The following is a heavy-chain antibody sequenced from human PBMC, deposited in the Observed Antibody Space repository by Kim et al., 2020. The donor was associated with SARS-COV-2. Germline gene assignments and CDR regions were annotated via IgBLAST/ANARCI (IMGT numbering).Heavy chain of an antibody. CDR2: IIPIFGTA. V-gene: IGHV1-69*13. CDR1: GGTFSSYA. Sequence: SVKVSCKASGGTFSSYAISWVRQAPGQGLEWMGGIIPIFGTANYAQKFQGRVTITADESTSTAYMELSSLRSEDTAVYYCVDSSGYYFRWNYWGQGTLVTVSS. CDR3: VDSSGYYFRWNY. J-gene: IGHJ4*02. D-gene: IGHD3-22*01.